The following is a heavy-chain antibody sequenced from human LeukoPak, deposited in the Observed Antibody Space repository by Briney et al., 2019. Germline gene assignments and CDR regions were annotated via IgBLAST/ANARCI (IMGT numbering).Heavy chain of an antibody. D-gene: IGHD3-9*01. CDR2: ISSSGSTI. J-gene: IGHJ4*02. Sequence: GGSPRLSCAASGFTFSDYYMSWIRQAPGKGLEWVSYISSSGSTIYYADSVKGRFTISRDNAKNSLYLQMNSLRAEDTAVYYCAREYRYFDWLDVLDYWGQGTLVTVSS. V-gene: IGHV3-11*01. CDR1: GFTFSDYY. CDR3: AREYRYFDWLDVLDY.